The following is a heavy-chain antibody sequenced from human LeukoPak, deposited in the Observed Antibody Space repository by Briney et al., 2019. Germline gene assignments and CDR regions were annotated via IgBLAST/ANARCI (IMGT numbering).Heavy chain of an antibody. V-gene: IGHV3-33*06. CDR3: AKDVSRRITMIVVVIGKRYYFDY. J-gene: IGHJ4*02. CDR2: IWYDGSNK. D-gene: IGHD3-22*01. Sequence: GGSLRLSCAASGFTFSSYGMHWVRQAPGKGLEWVAVIWYDGSNKYYADSVKGRFTISRDNSKNTLYLQMNSLRAEDTAVYYCAKDVSRRITMIVVVIGKRYYFDYWGQGTLVTVSS. CDR1: GFTFSSYG.